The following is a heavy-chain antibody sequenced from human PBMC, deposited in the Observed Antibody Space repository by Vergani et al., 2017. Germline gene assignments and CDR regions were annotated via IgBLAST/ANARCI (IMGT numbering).Heavy chain of an antibody. CDR1: GGSISSYY. J-gene: IGHJ1*01. Sequence: QVQLHESGPGLVKPSETLSLTCTVSGGSISSYYWSWIRQPPGKGLEWIGYIYYSGSTNYNPSLKSRVTISVDTSKNQFSLKLSSVTAADTAVYYCARLGYCSSTSCYGYFQHWGQGTLVTVSS. CDR3: ARLGYCSSTSCYGYFQH. V-gene: IGHV4-59*01. D-gene: IGHD2-2*01. CDR2: IYYSGST.